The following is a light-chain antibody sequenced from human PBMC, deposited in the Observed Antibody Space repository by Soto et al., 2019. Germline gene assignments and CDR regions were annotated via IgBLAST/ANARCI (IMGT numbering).Light chain of an antibody. V-gene: IGLV3-21*04. CDR1: NIGSKS. Sequence: SYELTQPPSVSVAPGKTARITCGGNNIGSKSVHWYQQKPGQAPVLVIYYYSDRPSGIPERFSGSNSGNTATLTISRVEAGDEADYYCQVWDSSSDHHDVFGTGTKLTVL. J-gene: IGLJ1*01. CDR2: YYS. CDR3: QVWDSSSDHHDV.